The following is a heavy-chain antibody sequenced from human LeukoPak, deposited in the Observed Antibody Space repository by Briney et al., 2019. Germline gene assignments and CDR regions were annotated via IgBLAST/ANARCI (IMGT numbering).Heavy chain of an antibody. CDR3: AREGPYGXXXESYS. D-gene: IGHD4-23*01. CDR2: IYSSGST. V-gene: IGHV4-31*03. J-gene: IGHJ4*02. Sequence: PSETLSLTCTVSGGSLSSGGYYWSWIRQHPGKGLEWIGYIYSSGSTYYNPSLKSRITISVDTSKNQFSLKLSSVTAADTAVYYCAREGPYGXXXESYSWGQGTLLTVSS. CDR1: GGSLSSGGYY.